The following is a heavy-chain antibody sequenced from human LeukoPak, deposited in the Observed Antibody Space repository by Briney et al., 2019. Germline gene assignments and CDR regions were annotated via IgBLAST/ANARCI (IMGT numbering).Heavy chain of an antibody. J-gene: IGHJ4*02. CDR2: IYPGDSDT. D-gene: IGHD1-20*01. CDR3: ASLYRGEHNWNDWNY. CDR1: GYSFTSYW. Sequence: PGESLKISCKGSGYSFTSYWIGWVRQMPGKGLEWMGIIYPGDSDTRYSPSFQGQVTISADKSISTAYLQWSSLEASDTAMYYCASLYRGEHNWNDWNYWGQGTLVTVSS. V-gene: IGHV5-51*01.